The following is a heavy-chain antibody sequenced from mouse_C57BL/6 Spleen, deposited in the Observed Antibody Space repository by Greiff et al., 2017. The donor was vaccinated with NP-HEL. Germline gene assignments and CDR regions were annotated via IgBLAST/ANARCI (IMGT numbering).Heavy chain of an antibody. Sequence: EVKLMESGGGLVKPGGSLKLSCAASGFTFSSYAMSWVRQTPEKRLEWVATISDGGSYTYYPDNVKGRFTISRDNAKNNLYLQMSHLKSEDTAMYYCARAFQYWYFDVWGTGTTVTVSS. CDR2: ISDGGSYT. J-gene: IGHJ1*03. CDR3: ARAFQYWYFDV. V-gene: IGHV5-4*03. CDR1: GFTFSSYA.